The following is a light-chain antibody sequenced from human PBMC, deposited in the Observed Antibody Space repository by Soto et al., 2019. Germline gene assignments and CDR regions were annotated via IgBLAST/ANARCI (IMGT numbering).Light chain of an antibody. CDR2: DAS. J-gene: IGKJ5*01. CDR1: QDISNY. Sequence: DIQMTQSPSSLSASVGDRVTITCQASQDISNYLNWYQQKPGKAPKLLIYDASNLETGVPSRFSGSGSGTDFTYPISSLQPEDIATYYCQQYVNLPPSPFGQGTRLEIK. CDR3: QQYVNLPPSP. V-gene: IGKV1-33*01.